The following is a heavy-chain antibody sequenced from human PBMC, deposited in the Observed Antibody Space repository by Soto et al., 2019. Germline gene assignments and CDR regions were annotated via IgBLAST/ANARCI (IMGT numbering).Heavy chain of an antibody. V-gene: IGHV1-18*01. CDR3: AREGVAPYYYYGMDV. CDR1: GYTFTISG. Sequence: ASVKVSCKASGYTFTISGIIWVRQAPGQGLEWMGWISTYNGDTNYAQTFQGRVTMTTDTSTSTVHMEVRSLRSDDTAVYYCAREGVAPYYYYGMDVWGQGTPVTVS. D-gene: IGHD5-12*01. J-gene: IGHJ6*02. CDR2: ISTYNGDT.